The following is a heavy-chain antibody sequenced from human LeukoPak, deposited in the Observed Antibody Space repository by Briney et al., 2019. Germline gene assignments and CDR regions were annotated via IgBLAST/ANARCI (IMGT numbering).Heavy chain of an antibody. V-gene: IGHV4-59*01. D-gene: IGHD1-26*01. CDR1: GGSISSYY. CDR2: IYYSGST. CDR3: AREWDLDNWFDP. J-gene: IGHJ5*02. Sequence: PSETLSLTCTVSGGSISSYYWSWIRQPPGKGLEWIGYIYYSGSTNYNPSLKSRVIISVDTSKNQFSLKLSSVTAADTAVYYCAREWDLDNWFDPWGQGTLVTVSS.